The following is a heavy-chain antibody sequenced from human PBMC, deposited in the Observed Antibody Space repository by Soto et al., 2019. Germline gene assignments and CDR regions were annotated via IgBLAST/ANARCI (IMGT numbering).Heavy chain of an antibody. V-gene: IGHV3-21*01. CDR3: ARDGARWGYGMDV. CDR2: ISSSSSYI. J-gene: IGHJ6*02. D-gene: IGHD7-27*01. CDR1: GFTFSSYS. Sequence: EVQLVESGGGLVKPGGSLRLSCAASGFTFSSYSMNWVRQAPGKGLEWVSSISSSSSYIYYADSVKGRFTISRDNAKNSLYLQMNSLRAEDTAVYYWARDGARWGYGMDVWGQGTTVTVSS.